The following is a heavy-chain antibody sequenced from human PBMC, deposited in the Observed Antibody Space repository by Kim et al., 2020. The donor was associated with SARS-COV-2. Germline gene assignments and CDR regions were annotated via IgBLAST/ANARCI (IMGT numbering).Heavy chain of an antibody. D-gene: IGHD2-15*01. V-gene: IGHV4-39*07. Sequence: SETLSLTCTVSGGSISSSSYYWGWIRQPPGKGLEWIGSIYYSGSTYYNPSLKSRVTISVDTSKNQFSLKLSSVTAADTAVYYCPVSGGANDYYYYGVDVWGQGTTVTVSS. CDR1: GGSISSSSYY. J-gene: IGHJ6*02. CDR2: IYYSGST. CDR3: PVSGGANDYYYYGVDV.